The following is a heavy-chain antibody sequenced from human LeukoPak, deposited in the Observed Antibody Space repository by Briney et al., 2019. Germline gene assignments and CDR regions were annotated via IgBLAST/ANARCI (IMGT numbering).Heavy chain of an antibody. CDR1: GFTFSSYG. V-gene: IGHV3-30*02. J-gene: IGHJ4*02. Sequence: GGSLRLSCAASGFTFSSYGIHWVRQAPGKGLEWVAFVGFDGRNKYYAGSVKGRFTISRDNSKNTLDLQMNSLRPEDTAVYYCAKDQSYNDKSGFRYFESWGQGTLVSVSS. CDR3: AKDQSYNDKSGFRYFES. D-gene: IGHD1-26*01. CDR2: VGFDGRNK.